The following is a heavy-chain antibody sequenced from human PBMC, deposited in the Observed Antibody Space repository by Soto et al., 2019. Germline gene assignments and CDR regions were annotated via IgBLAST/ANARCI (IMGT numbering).Heavy chain of an antibody. CDR1: GFTLSDYY. CDR2: ISTNSRYT. V-gene: IGHV3-11*06. Sequence: PGGSLRLSCAASGFTLSDYYMTWIRQAPGKGLEWISYISTNSRYTKYADSVKGRFTISRDNSKNTLYLQMNSLRAEDTAVYYCAKGLWFGEPGSWFDPWGQGTLVTVSS. J-gene: IGHJ5*02. D-gene: IGHD3-10*01. CDR3: AKGLWFGEPGSWFDP.